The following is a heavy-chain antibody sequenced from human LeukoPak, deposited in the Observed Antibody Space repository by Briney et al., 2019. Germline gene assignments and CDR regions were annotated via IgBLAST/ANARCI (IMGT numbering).Heavy chain of an antibody. CDR1: GFTFSSYA. J-gene: IGHJ3*02. Sequence: PGGSLRLSCAASGFTFSSYAMGWVRQAPGKGLEYVSAISSNGGSTYYANSVKGRFTISRDNSKNTLYLQMGSLRAEDMAVYYCASSVRSSWDVPNDAFDIWGQGTMVTVSS. V-gene: IGHV3-64*01. CDR2: ISSNGGST. D-gene: IGHD6-13*01. CDR3: ASSVRSSWDVPNDAFDI.